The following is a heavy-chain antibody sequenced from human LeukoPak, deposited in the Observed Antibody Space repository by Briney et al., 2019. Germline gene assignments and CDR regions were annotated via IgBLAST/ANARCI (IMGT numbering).Heavy chain of an antibody. Sequence: SETLSLTCTVSGDSINNYYWSWLRQPPGKGLEWIGYIYTSGGTNYNPSLKSRVTISVDTSKNQFSLKLSSVTAADTAVYYRARSRSRAYYGSGKSGYYYYMDAWGKGITVTVSS. CDR1: GDSINNYY. V-gene: IGHV4-4*09. CDR2: IYTSGGT. CDR3: ARSRSRAYYGSGKSGYYYYMDA. D-gene: IGHD3-10*01. J-gene: IGHJ6*03.